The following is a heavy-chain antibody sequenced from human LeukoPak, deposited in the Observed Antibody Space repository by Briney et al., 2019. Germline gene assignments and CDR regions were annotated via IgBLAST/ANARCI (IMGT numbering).Heavy chain of an antibody. CDR2: ISGSGGST. V-gene: IGHV3-23*01. J-gene: IGHJ4*02. Sequence: GGSLRLSCAASGFTFSSYAMSWVRQAPGKGLEWVSAISGSGGSTYYADSVKGRFTISRDNSESTLYLQMNSLRAEDSAMYYCARVYDSSGYFRNYFDYWGQGTLVTVSS. CDR3: ARVYDSSGYFRNYFDY. D-gene: IGHD3-22*01. CDR1: GFTFSSYA.